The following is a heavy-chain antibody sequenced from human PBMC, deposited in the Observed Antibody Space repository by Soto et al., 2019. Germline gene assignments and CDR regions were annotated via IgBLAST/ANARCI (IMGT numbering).Heavy chain of an antibody. J-gene: IGHJ6*02. CDR3: GQDISAGGMDV. Sequence: EVQLVQSGGGLVQPGRSLRLSCGAAGSNSVNHAMHWVRQAPGKGLEWVAGIFWHSGREGYADSVKGRFSIYRDIAMNSLYLQMNSLRPEDTALYYCGQDISAGGMDVWGQGTTVTVSS. CDR1: GSNSVNHA. V-gene: IGHV3-9*02. CDR2: IFWHSGRE. D-gene: IGHD6-25*01.